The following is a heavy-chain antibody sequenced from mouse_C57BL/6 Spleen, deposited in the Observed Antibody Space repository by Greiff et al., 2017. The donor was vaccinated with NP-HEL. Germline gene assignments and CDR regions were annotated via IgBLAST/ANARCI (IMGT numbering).Heavy chain of an antibody. Sequence: EVQLQQSGPELVKPGASVKISCKASGYSFTDYNMNWVKQSNGKSLEWIGVINPNYGTTSYNQKFKGKATLTGDQSSSTAYMQLHSLTSEDSAVYYCARGGLTGTGRYFDYWGQGPTLTVSS. D-gene: IGHD4-1*01. CDR3: ARGGLTGTGRYFDY. J-gene: IGHJ2*01. V-gene: IGHV1-39*01. CDR1: GYSFTDYN. CDR2: INPNYGTT.